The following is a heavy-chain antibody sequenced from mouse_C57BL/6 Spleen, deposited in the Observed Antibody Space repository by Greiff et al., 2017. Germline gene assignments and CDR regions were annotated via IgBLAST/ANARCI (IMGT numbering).Heavy chain of an antibody. CDR2: IYPGDGDT. CDR3: ARLPYGHAMDY. J-gene: IGHJ4*01. Sequence: QVQLQQSGPELVKPGASVKICCKASGYAFSSSWMNWVKQRPGKGLEWIGRIYPGDGDTNYNGKFKGKATLTADKSSSTAYMQLSSLTSEDSAVYFCARLPYGHAMDYWGQGTSVTVSS. V-gene: IGHV1-82*01. CDR1: GYAFSSSW. D-gene: IGHD1-2*01.